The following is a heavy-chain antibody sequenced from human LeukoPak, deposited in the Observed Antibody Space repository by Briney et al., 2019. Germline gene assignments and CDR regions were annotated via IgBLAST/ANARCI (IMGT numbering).Heavy chain of an antibody. CDR3: ARDRYSSGWYFSFTDYYYYYGMDV. CDR1: GHTFTGYY. J-gene: IGHJ6*02. D-gene: IGHD6-19*01. Sequence: ASVKVSCKASGHTFTGYYMHWVRQAPGQGLEWMGRINPNSGGTNYAQKFQGRVTMTRDTSISTAYMELSRLRSDDTAVYYCARDRYSSGWYFSFTDYYYYYGMDVWGQGTTVTVSS. V-gene: IGHV1-2*06. CDR2: INPNSGGT.